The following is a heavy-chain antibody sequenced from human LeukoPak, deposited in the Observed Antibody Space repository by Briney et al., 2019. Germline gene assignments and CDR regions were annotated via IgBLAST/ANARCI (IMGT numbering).Heavy chain of an antibody. J-gene: IGHJ4*02. CDR2: ISGHNGNT. CDR3: ARGTMIFGVAPPHFDY. Sequence: ASVNVSCKASGYTFTSYGMSWVRQAPGQGLEWMGWISGHNGNTKYAQKLQGRVSMTSDATTSTAYMELRSLRSDDTAVYYCARGTMIFGVAPPHFDYWGQGTLVTVSS. D-gene: IGHD3/OR15-3a*01. V-gene: IGHV1-18*01. CDR1: GYTFTSYG.